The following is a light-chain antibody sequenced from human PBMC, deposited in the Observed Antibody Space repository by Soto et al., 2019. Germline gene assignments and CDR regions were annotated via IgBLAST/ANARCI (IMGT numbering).Light chain of an antibody. CDR1: SSDIGGYNC. J-gene: IGLJ2*01. CDR3: SSCTSSSTPVV. CDR2: DVA. Sequence: QSALTQPASVSGSPGQSIAISCTGTSSDIGGYNCVSWYQQHPGKAPKLMIYDVASRPSGISNRFSGSKSVNTASLTISGLQAEDEADYYCSSCTSSSTPVVFGGGTKLTVL. V-gene: IGLV2-14*03.